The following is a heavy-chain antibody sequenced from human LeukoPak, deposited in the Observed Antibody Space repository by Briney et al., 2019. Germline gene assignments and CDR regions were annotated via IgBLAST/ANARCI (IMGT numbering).Heavy chain of an antibody. V-gene: IGHV4-38-2*01. J-gene: IGHJ4*02. CDR1: GYSISSGYY. D-gene: IGHD3-22*01. Sequence: PSETLSLTXAVSGYSISSGYYWGWIRQPPGKGLEWIGSIYHSGSTYYNPSLKSRVTISVDTSKNQFSLKLSSVTAADTAVYYCARLNMIVVVIFDYWGQGTLVTVSS. CDR2: IYHSGST. CDR3: ARLNMIVVVIFDY.